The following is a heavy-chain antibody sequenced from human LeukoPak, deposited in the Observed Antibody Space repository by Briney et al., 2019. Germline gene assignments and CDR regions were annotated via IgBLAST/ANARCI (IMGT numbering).Heavy chain of an antibody. J-gene: IGHJ5*02. CDR3: ARETIHYDILTGYSS. V-gene: IGHV1-69*05. CDR1: GGTFSSYA. D-gene: IGHD3-9*01. Sequence: ASVKVSCKASGGTFSSYAISWVRQAPGQGLEWMGGIIPIFGTVNYAQKFQGRVTITTDESTSTAYMELSSLRSEDTAVYYCARETIHYDILTGYSSWGQGTLVTVSS. CDR2: IIPIFGTV.